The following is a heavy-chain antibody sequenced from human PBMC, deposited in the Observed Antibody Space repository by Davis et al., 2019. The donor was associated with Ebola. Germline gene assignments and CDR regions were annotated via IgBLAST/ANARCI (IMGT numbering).Heavy chain of an antibody. CDR2: IYSGGST. V-gene: IGHV3-53*04. Sequence: PGGSLRLSCAASGFTVSSNYMSWVRQAPGKGLEWVSVIYSGGSTYYADSVKGRFTISRHNSKNTLYLQMNSLRAEDTAVYYCARDPYYYDSSGYCIWGQGTMVTVSS. CDR1: GFTVSSNY. D-gene: IGHD3-22*01. J-gene: IGHJ3*02. CDR3: ARDPYYYDSSGYCI.